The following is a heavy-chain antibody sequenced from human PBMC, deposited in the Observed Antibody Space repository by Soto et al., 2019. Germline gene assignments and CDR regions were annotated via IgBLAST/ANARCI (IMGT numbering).Heavy chain of an antibody. CDR1: GGSISSYY. CDR2: IYTSGST. V-gene: IGHV4-4*07. J-gene: IGHJ4*02. Sequence: AETLSLTCTVSGGSISSYYWSWIRQPAGKGLEWIGRIYTSGSTNYNPSLKSRVTMSVDTSKNQFSLKLSSVTAADTAVYYCARACSSNSCYDVFDYWGQGTLVTVSS. D-gene: IGHD2-2*01. CDR3: ARACSSNSCYDVFDY.